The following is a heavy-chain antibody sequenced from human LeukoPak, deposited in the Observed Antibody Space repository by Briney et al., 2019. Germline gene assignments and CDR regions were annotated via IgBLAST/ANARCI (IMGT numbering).Heavy chain of an antibody. CDR2: INPNSGGT. D-gene: IGHD5-18*01. Sequence: ASVKVSCKASGYTFTAYYMHWVRQAPGQGLEWVGRINPNSGGTNYAQKFQDRVTMTRDTSISTAYMELSRLRSDDTAVYYCARQLSPSAFDIWGQGTMVTISS. CDR1: GYTFTAYY. J-gene: IGHJ3*02. CDR3: ARQLSPSAFDI. V-gene: IGHV1-2*06.